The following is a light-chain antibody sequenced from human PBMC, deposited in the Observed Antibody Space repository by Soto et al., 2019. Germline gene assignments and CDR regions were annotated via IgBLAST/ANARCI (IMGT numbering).Light chain of an antibody. CDR2: GAS. V-gene: IGKV3-20*01. Sequence: EIVLTQSPGTLSLSPGERATLSCRASQSVSSSHLAWYQQKPGQAPRLFMYGASNRATGIPDRFSGSGSGKDFTLSISRLEPEDFAVYYCQHYCSSPRTFGQGTKLEIK. J-gene: IGKJ2*01. CDR1: QSVSSSH. CDR3: QHYCSSPRT.